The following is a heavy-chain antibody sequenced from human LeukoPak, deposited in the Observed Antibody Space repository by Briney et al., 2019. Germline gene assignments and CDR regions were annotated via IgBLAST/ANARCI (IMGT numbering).Heavy chain of an antibody. Sequence: SVKVSCKASGGTFSSYAISWVRQAPGQGLEWMGGIIPIFGTANYAQKFQGRVTITADESTSTAYMELSSLRSEDTAVYYCARGRRGGGSCHPDYWGQGTLVTVSS. D-gene: IGHD2-15*01. V-gene: IGHV1-69*13. CDR2: IIPIFGTA. CDR1: GGTFSSYA. CDR3: ARGRRGGGSCHPDY. J-gene: IGHJ4*02.